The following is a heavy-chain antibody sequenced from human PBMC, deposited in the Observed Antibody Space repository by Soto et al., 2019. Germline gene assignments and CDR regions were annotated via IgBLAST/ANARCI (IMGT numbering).Heavy chain of an antibody. CDR1: GYSFTSYW. V-gene: IGHV5-10-1*01. J-gene: IGHJ3*02. CDR2: IDPSDSYT. CDR3: ARPLLPDYYDRSVGAFDI. D-gene: IGHD3-22*01. Sequence: RGESLKISCKGSGYSFTSYWISWVRQMPRKGLEWMGRIDPSDSYTNYSPSFQGHVTISADKSISTAYLQWSSLKASDTAMYYCARPLLPDYYDRSVGAFDIWGQGTMVTVSS.